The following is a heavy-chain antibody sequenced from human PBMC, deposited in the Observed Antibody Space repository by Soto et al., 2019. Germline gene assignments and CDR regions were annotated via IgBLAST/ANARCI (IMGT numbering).Heavy chain of an antibody. Sequence: GSLRLSCAASGSSFSVYSMNWVRQAPGKGLEWVSYINGRDGAINYVDSVKGRFTISIDIAKNSLYLQMNSLRDEDTAVYFCARDHLWAFDYWGQGVLVTAPQ. D-gene: IGHD3-3*02. CDR1: GSSFSVYS. J-gene: IGHJ4*02. V-gene: IGHV3-48*02. CDR2: INGRDGAI. CDR3: ARDHLWAFDY.